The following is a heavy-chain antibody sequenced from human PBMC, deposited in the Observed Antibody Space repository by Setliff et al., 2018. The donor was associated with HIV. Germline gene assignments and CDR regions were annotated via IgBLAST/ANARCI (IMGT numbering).Heavy chain of an antibody. CDR2: IYSGGST. CDR1: GFTVSSNY. Sequence: PGGSLRLSCAASGFTVSSNYMSWVRQAPGKGLEWVSVIYSGGSTYYADSVKGRFTISRDNSKNMLYLQMNNLTTEDTAVYYCVNRAWLESWGQGTLVTVSS. V-gene: IGHV3-53*01. CDR3: VNRAWLES. J-gene: IGHJ4*02.